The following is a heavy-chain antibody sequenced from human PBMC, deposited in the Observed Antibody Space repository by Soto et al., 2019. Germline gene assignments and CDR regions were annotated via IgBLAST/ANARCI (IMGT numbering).Heavy chain of an antibody. CDR3: ARGGYYDSSGYPAEYIQH. V-gene: IGHV1-69*06. J-gene: IGHJ1*01. CDR1: GGTFSSYA. D-gene: IGHD3-22*01. CDR2: IIPIFGTA. Sequence: QVQLVQSGAEVKKPGSSVKVSCKASGGTFSSYAISWVRQAPGQGLEWMGGIIPIFGTANYAQKFQGRVTITADKSTSTAYMELSSLRSEDTAVYYCARGGYYDSSGYPAEYIQHWGQGTLVTVSS.